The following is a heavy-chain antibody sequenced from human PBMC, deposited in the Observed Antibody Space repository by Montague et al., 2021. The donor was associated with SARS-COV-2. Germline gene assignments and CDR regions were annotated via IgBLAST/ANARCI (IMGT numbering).Heavy chain of an antibody. V-gene: IGHV3-48*03. CDR1: GFTFSSYE. CDR2: ITSSGSTI. CDR3: ARDLRDYDILTGYL. J-gene: IGHJ4*02. Sequence: SLRLSCAASGFTFSSYEMNWVRQAPGKGLEWVSYITSSGSTIYYADPVKGRFTISRDNAKNSLFLQMNSLRAEDTAVYYCARDLRDYDILTGYLWGQGTLVTVSS. D-gene: IGHD3-9*01.